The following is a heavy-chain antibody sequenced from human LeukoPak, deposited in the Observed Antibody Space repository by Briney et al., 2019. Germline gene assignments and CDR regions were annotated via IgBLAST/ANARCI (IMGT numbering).Heavy chain of an antibody. CDR2: ISPYNGDT. J-gene: IGHJ4*02. V-gene: IGHV1-18*01. CDR3: ARKRGGCYPD. Sequence: ASVTVSCKPSGYTFTHYDICWVRQAPGQGLEWMGRISPYNGDTYCAQKLQGRVTMTTDTSTRTAYLQLESLTSDDTAVYYCARKRGGCYPDWGQGTLVIVSS. CDR1: GYTFTHYD. D-gene: IGHD2-15*01.